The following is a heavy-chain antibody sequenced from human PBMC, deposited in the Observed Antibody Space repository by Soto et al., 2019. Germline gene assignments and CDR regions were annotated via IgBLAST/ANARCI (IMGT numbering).Heavy chain of an antibody. V-gene: IGHV3-21*01. CDR2: ISSSSSYI. CDR3: ARAAASGSYSEFDY. J-gene: IGHJ4*02. D-gene: IGHD1-26*01. Sequence: GGSLRLSCAASGFTFSSYSMNWVRQAPGKGLEWVSSISSSSSYIYYADSVKGRFTISRDNAKNSLYLQMNSLRAEDTAVYYCARAAASGSYSEFDYWGQGTLVTVSS. CDR1: GFTFSSYS.